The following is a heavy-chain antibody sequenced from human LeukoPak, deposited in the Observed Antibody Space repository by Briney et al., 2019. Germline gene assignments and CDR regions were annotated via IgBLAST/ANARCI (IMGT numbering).Heavy chain of an antibody. V-gene: IGHV3-11*04. CDR3: ARVTMVRGAPDPHFDY. J-gene: IGHJ4*02. Sequence: GGSLRLSCAASGFTFSDYYMSWIRQAPGKGLEWVSYISSSGTSRYNADSVKGRFTISRDNAKNSVYLQMNSLRAEDTAVYYCARVTMVRGAPDPHFDYWGQGTLVTVSS. D-gene: IGHD3-10*01. CDR1: GFTFSDYY. CDR2: ISSSGTSR.